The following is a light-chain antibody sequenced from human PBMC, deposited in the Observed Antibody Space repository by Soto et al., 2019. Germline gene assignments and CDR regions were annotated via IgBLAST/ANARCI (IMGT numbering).Light chain of an antibody. CDR2: GAS. J-gene: IGKJ1*01. CDR1: QSVSTN. CDR3: QQYHNWPRT. Sequence: EIVMTQSTVTLSVCPGERATLSCRASQSVSTNLAWYQQKPGQAPRLLIYGASVWATGIPDRFSGSGSGTEFTLTISGLQSEDFAVYYCQQYHNWPRTFGQGTRVEIK. V-gene: IGKV3-15*01.